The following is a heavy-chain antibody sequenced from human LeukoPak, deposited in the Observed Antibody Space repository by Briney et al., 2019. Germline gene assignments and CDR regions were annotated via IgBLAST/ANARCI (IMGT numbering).Heavy chain of an antibody. CDR3: ARYYYGSGSYYRLGFYDY. Sequence: PSETLSLTCTVSGGSISSSSYYWGWIRQPPGKGLEWIGSIYYSGSTYYNPSLKSRVTISVDTSKNQFSLKLSSVTAADTAVYYCARYYYGSGSYYRLGFYDYWGQGTLVTVSS. J-gene: IGHJ4*02. CDR2: IYYSGST. CDR1: GGSISSSSYY. D-gene: IGHD3-10*01. V-gene: IGHV4-39*07.